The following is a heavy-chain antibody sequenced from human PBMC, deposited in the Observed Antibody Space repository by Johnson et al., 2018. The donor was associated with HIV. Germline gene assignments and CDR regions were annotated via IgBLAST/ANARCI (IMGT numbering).Heavy chain of an antibody. CDR2: TRYDGSNK. D-gene: IGHD5-12*01. Sequence: QVQLVESGGGMVQPGGSLRLSCAVSGLTFSGSGMHWVRQAPGKGLEWVAFTRYDGSNKHYVDSVKGRFTISRDNSKNTLYLQMNSLLPEDTAVYYCAKSDSGYDAFDIWGQGTMVTVSS. V-gene: IGHV3-30*02. CDR1: GLTFSGSG. J-gene: IGHJ3*02. CDR3: AKSDSGYDAFDI.